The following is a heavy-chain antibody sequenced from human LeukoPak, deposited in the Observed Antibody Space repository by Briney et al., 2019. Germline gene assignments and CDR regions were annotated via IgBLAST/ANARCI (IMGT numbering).Heavy chain of an antibody. CDR1: GFTFSTSW. J-gene: IGHJ4*02. V-gene: IGHV3-74*01. CDR3: ARDPSGGATVGYFDY. Sequence: GGSLSLSCATSGFTFSTSWMHWVRQAPGKGLVWVSRINTDGNTRDYADSVKGRFTISRDNAKNTLYLQMNSLRAEDTAVYYCARDPSGGATVGYFDYWGQGTLVTVSS. D-gene: IGHD1-26*01. CDR2: INTDGNTR.